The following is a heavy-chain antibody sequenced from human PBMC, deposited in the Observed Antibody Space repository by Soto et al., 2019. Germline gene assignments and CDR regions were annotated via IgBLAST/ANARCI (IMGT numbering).Heavy chain of an antibody. CDR1: GGTFSTSA. CDR2: IMPVFPTP. Sequence: QVQLVQSGAEVKKPGSSVKVSCKASGGTFSTSAISWVRQAPGQGLEWVGGIMPVFPTPDYAQKFQGRVTITADESTTTAYLELTSLRTDDTAVYYCAIDKDRQQLGGNYYYISDVWGQGTAITVSS. D-gene: IGHD3-3*02. CDR3: AIDKDRQQLGGNYYYISDV. J-gene: IGHJ6*02. V-gene: IGHV1-69*12.